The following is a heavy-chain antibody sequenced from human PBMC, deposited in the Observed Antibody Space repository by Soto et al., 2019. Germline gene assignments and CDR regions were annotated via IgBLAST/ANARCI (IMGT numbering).Heavy chain of an antibody. Sequence: QVQFVQSEAEVKKPGASVRLSCKPSGYSLPDYSIQWVRQAAGQGLQWLEWIHPGTGYTESSQRFQGRLTLTMDNSATTFYMDLTSLTSEDTAVYFCTRDLNGGNPFDYWGQGTLVTVSS. CDR3: TRDLNGGNPFDY. CDR2: IHPGTGYT. J-gene: IGHJ4*02. V-gene: IGHV1-3*01. CDR1: GYSLPDYS. D-gene: IGHD2-8*01.